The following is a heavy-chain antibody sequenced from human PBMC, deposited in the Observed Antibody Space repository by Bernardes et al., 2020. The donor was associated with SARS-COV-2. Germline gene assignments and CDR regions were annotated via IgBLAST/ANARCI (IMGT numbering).Heavy chain of an antibody. J-gene: IGHJ4*02. V-gene: IGHV3-48*03. D-gene: IGHD3-10*01. CDR1: GFTFSTYE. Sequence: GGSLRLSCAASGFTFSTYEMNWVRQAPGKGLEWVSYISSSGSTIYYADSVRGRFTISRDNAKNSLYLQMNSLRAEDTAVYYCASIGGGLYYGSGHFDFWGQGTLVTVSS. CDR2: ISSSGSTI. CDR3: ASIGGGLYYGSGHFDF.